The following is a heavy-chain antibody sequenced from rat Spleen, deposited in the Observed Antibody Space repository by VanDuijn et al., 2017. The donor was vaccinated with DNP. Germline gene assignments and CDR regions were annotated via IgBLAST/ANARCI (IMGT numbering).Heavy chain of an antibody. Sequence: EVQLVESGGDLVLPGRSLKLSCAGSGFTFSDYNMAWVRQAPKKGLEWVATINYDGSSADYRDSVKGRFTISRDNAKSTLYLQMNSLRSEDMATYYCVRWNSGHFDYWGQGVMVTVSS. CDR1: GFTFSDYN. CDR3: VRWNSGHFDY. D-gene: IGHD4-3*01. CDR2: INYDGSSA. J-gene: IGHJ2*01. V-gene: IGHV5-7*01.